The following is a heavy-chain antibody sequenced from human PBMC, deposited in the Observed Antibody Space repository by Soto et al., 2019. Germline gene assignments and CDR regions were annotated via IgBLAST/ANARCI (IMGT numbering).Heavy chain of an antibody. D-gene: IGHD3-3*01. Sequence: SETLSLTCAVYGGSFSGYYWSWIRQPPGKGLEWIGEINHSGSTNYNPSLKSRVTISVDTSKNQFSLKLSSVTAADTAVYYCARVGTTKPPSYDFWGGYWYGWFDPWGQGTLVTVSS. CDR1: GGSFSGYY. CDR3: ARVGTTKPPSYDFWGGYWYGWFDP. CDR2: INHSGST. V-gene: IGHV4-34*01. J-gene: IGHJ5*02.